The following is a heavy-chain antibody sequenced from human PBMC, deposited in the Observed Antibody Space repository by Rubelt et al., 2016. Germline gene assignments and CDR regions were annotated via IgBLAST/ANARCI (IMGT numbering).Heavy chain of an antibody. CDR2: SQNGGNT. D-gene: IGHD5-24*01. J-gene: IGHJ6*02. CDR3: ARGREMDSMTNFYYGLDI. CDR1: VGSLSRYY. V-gene: IGHV4-59*01. Sequence: QVQLRESGPGLVKPSETLSLTCTVSVGSLSRYYWNWLRLPPGKGLEWIGYSQNGGNTRYSSSLRSRASISLDTSETPFSRKLSSVTAAYSGVYDCARGREMDSMTNFYYGLDIWGRGTTVSVSS.